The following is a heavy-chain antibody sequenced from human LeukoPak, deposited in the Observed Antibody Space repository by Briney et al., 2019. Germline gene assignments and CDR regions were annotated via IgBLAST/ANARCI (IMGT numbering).Heavy chain of an antibody. V-gene: IGHV3-21*01. Sequence: TGGSLRLSCAASGFTFSSYSMNWVRQAPGKGLEWVSSISSSSSYIYYADSVKGRFTISRDNAKNSLYLQMNSLRAEDTAVYYCARFYGDYPRGDYWGQGTLVTVSS. CDR2: ISSSSSYI. D-gene: IGHD4-17*01. CDR1: GFTFSSYS. CDR3: ARFYGDYPRGDY. J-gene: IGHJ4*02.